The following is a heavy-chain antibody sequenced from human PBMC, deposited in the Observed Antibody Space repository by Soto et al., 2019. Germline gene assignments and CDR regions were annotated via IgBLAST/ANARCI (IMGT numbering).Heavy chain of an antibody. D-gene: IGHD2-15*01. J-gene: IGHJ4*02. CDR2: INPSGGST. CDR1: GYTFTSYY. V-gene: IGHV1-46*03. CDR3: AREALMVGELLLYYFDY. Sequence: ASVKVSCKASGYTFTSYYMHWVRQAPGQGLEWMGIINPSGGSTSYAQKFQGRVTMTRDRSTSTVYMELSSLRSEDTAVYYCAREALMVGELLLYYFDYWGQGTLVTVSS.